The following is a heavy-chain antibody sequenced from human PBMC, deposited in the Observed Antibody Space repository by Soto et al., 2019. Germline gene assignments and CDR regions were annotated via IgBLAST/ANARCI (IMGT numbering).Heavy chain of an antibody. Sequence: GGSLRLSCAASGLTFSNHGMAWVRQAPGKGLEWISGISVSGDSTHYADSAKGRFTVSRDDSKNAVYLQMNSPTAEDTALYYCTKCQGLVTPHNWGQGTLVTVSS. V-gene: IGHV3-23*01. CDR3: TKCQGLVTPHN. J-gene: IGHJ4*02. CDR2: ISVSGDST. D-gene: IGHD3-9*01. CDR1: GLTFSNHG.